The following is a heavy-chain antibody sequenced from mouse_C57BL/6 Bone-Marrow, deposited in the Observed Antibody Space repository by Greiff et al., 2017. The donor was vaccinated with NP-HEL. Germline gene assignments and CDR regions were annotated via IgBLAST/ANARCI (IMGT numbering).Heavy chain of an antibody. Sequence: VQLVESGPGLVQPSQSLSITCTVSGFSLTSYGVHWVRQSPGKGLEWLGVIWRGGSTDYNAAFISRLSITKDNSKSQVFFKMNSLQADDTAIYYCAKSDGYTWFAYWGQGTLVTVSA. CDR1: GFSLTSYG. J-gene: IGHJ3*01. V-gene: IGHV2-5*01. D-gene: IGHD2-3*01. CDR3: AKSDGYTWFAY. CDR2: IWRGGST.